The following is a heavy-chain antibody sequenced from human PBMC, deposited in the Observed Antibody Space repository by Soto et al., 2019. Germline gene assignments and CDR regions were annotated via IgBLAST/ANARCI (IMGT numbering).Heavy chain of an antibody. CDR3: AREDILGARSFDY. CDR2: ISSGSKTI. CDR1: GYSISSGS. J-gene: IGHJ4*02. Sequence: PSETLSLTCPVSGYSISSGSYWAWIRQAPGKGLEWVSYISSGSKTIYYADSVKGRFTVSRDNAKNSQFLQMNSLRDDDTAVYYCAREDILGARSFDYWGRGTLVTVSS. V-gene: IGHV3-48*02. D-gene: IGHD1-26*01.